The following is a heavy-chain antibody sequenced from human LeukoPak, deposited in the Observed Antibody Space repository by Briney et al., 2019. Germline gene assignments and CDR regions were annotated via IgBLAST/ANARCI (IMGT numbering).Heavy chain of an antibody. J-gene: IGHJ3*02. D-gene: IGHD2/OR15-2a*01. CDR1: GGSISSYY. Sequence: KSSETLSLTCTVSGGSISSYYWSWIRQPPGKGLEWIGNIYYSGSTNYNPSLKSRVTISVDTSKNQFSLKLSSVTAADTAVYYCARRLSPDAFDIWGQGTMVTVSS. CDR3: ARRLSPDAFDI. CDR2: IYYSGST. V-gene: IGHV4-59*08.